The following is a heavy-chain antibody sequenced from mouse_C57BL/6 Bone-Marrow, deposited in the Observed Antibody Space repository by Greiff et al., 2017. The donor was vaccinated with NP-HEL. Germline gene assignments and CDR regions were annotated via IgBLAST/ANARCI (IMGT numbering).Heavy chain of an antibody. D-gene: IGHD2-4*01. CDR1: GYTFTSYW. V-gene: IGHV1-52*01. J-gene: IGHJ3*01. Sequence: LQQSGAELVRPGSSVKLSCKASGYTFTSYWMHWVKQRPIQGLEWIGNIDPSDSETHYNQKFKDKATLTVDKSSSTPYMQLSSLTSEDSAVYYCATDYEFAYWGQGTLVTVSA. CDR3: ATDYEFAY. CDR2: IDPSDSET.